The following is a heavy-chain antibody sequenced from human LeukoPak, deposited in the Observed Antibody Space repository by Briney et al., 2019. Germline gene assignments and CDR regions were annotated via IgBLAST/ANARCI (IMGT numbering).Heavy chain of an antibody. CDR3: ASGQWLGPFDY. CDR2: ISGGGGST. Sequence: PGGSLRLSCAASGFTFSTYAMSWVRQAPGKGLEWVSAISGGGGSTYYADSVKGRFTISRDNSKNTLYLQMNSLRAEDTAVYYCASGQWLGPFDYWGQGTLVTVSS. CDR1: GFTFSTYA. J-gene: IGHJ4*02. V-gene: IGHV3-23*01. D-gene: IGHD6-19*01.